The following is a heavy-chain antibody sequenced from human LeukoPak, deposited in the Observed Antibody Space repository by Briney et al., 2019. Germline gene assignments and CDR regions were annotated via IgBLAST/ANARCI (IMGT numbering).Heavy chain of an antibody. Sequence: GGSLRLSCAASGFTVSSNYMSWVRQAPGKGLEGVSVIYSGGSTYYADSVKGRFTISRDNSKNTLYLQMNSLRAEDTAVYYCARETYYGSGSYSSYYGMDVWGQGTTVTVSS. CDR1: GFTVSSNY. CDR3: ARETYYGSGSYSSYYGMDV. CDR2: IYSGGST. D-gene: IGHD3-10*01. V-gene: IGHV3-66*01. J-gene: IGHJ6*02.